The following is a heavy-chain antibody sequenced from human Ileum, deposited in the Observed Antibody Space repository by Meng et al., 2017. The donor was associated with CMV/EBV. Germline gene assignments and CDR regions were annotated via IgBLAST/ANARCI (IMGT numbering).Heavy chain of an antibody. CDR1: GFTCHDYV. Sequence: SGFTCHDYVMNWAREAAGKGLEWVSGINWGSGTTNYVYSVKGRFTISRDNAKNPLFLQMNSLRAEDTALHYCATGGVATVTARGLGYWGQGILVTVSS. V-gene: IGHV3-20*03. D-gene: IGHD4-17*01. CDR2: INWGSGTT. CDR3: ATGGVATVTARGLGY. J-gene: IGHJ4*02.